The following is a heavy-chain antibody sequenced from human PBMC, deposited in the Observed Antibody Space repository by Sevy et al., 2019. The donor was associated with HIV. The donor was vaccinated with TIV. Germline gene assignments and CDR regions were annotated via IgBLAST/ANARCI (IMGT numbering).Heavy chain of an antibody. CDR2: IFHTGST. CDR1: GGSINNYY. Sequence: SETLSLTCSVSGGSINNYYWSWIRQPPGKELEWMGYIFHTGSTTYSPSLKRRVTIALDTSKNKLFLKLTSVTAADTAIYYCARHEGSWRTPAAHFDNWGQGTLVTVSS. D-gene: IGHD2-2*01. J-gene: IGHJ4*02. V-gene: IGHV4-59*08. CDR3: ARHEGSWRTPAAHFDN.